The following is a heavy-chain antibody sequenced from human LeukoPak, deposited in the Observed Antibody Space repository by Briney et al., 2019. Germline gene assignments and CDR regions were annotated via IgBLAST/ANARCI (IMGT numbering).Heavy chain of an antibody. D-gene: IGHD1-1*01. CDR3: ARSTGTNRFDY. CDR1: GGSTSVYY. CDR2: IYTSGNT. J-gene: IGHJ4*02. V-gene: IGHV4-4*07. Sequence: PSETLPLTCTVSGGSTSVYYWDWIRQPAGKGLEWIGRIYTSGNTKYNPSLKSRVTISVDKSKNQFSLKLTSVTAADTAVYYCARSTGTNRFDYWGQGTLVTVSS.